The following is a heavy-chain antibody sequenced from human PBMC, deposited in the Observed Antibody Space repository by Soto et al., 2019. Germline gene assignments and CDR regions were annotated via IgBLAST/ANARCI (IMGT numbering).Heavy chain of an antibody. CDR2: IYSGGST. V-gene: IGHV4-31*03. D-gene: IGHD1-26*01. CDR1: GGSISSGGYY. J-gene: IGHJ6*03. CDR3: ARGRPYYSPMDV. Sequence: QVQLQESGPGLVKPSQTLSLTCTVSGGSISSGGYYWSWIRQHPGKGLEWIGYIYSGGSTYYNPSLKSRVTISVDTSKNQFSLKLSSVTAADTAVYYCARGRPYYSPMDVWGKGTTVTVSS.